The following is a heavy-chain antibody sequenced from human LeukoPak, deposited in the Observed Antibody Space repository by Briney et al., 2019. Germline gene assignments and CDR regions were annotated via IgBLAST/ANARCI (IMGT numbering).Heavy chain of an antibody. CDR1: GGSISSSSYY. V-gene: IGHV4-39*01. CDR3: ARQGKHSNYLLYFDY. Sequence: SETLSLTCTVSGGSISSSSYYWGWIRQPPGKGLEWIGSIYYSGSTYYNPSLKSRVTISVDTSKNQFSLKLSSVTAADTAVYYCARQGKHSNYLLYFDYWGQGTLVTVSS. D-gene: IGHD4-11*01. CDR2: IYYSGST. J-gene: IGHJ4*02.